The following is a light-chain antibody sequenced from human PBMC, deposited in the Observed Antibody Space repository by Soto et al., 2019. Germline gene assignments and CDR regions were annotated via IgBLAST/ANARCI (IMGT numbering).Light chain of an antibody. CDR3: EQAGSFPIT. V-gene: IGKV1-39*01. Sequence: DIQMTQSPSSLCASVGDRVTITCRASQSISTYLNWYQQKPGKAPELMIYDASSLQSGVPPRFSGSGSGTDFTLTISSLQPEDFATYYCEQAGSFPITFGQGTRLEI. CDR1: QSISTY. J-gene: IGKJ5*01. CDR2: DAS.